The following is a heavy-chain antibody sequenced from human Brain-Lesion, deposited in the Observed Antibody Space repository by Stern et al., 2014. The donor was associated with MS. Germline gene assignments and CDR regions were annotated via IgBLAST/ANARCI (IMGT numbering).Heavy chain of an antibody. CDR1: GYTFTGYY. V-gene: IGHV1-2*04. Sequence: QVQLVQSGAEVKKPGASVKLSCKASGYTFTGYYMHWVRQAPGQGLEWMGWINPKSGGTNYAQKFQGWVTMTRDTSINTAYMELSRLRSDDTAVYYCATYYYDSTGYNDFWGQGTLVTVSS. D-gene: IGHD3-22*01. J-gene: IGHJ4*02. CDR3: ATYYYDSTGYNDF. CDR2: INPKSGGT.